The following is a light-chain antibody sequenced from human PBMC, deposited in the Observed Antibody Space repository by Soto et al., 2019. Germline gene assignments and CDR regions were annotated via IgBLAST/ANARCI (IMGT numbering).Light chain of an antibody. Sequence: VLTQPPSVSGAPGQRVTISCTGSSSNIGAGYDVHWYQQLPGTAPKLLIYGNSNRPSGVPDRFSGSKSGTSASLAITGLQAEDEADYYCQSYDSSLSGSGVFGTGTKVTVL. CDR1: SSNIGAGYD. CDR3: QSYDSSLSGSGV. CDR2: GNS. J-gene: IGLJ1*01. V-gene: IGLV1-40*01.